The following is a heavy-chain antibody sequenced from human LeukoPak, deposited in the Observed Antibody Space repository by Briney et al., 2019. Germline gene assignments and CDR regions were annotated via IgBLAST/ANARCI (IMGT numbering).Heavy chain of an antibody. D-gene: IGHD6-13*01. CDR1: GFTFSSYW. CDR2: ISGGTT. V-gene: IGHV3-23*01. J-gene: IGHJ4*02. CDR3: AKDSVYSSSWYYFDY. Sequence: GGSLRLSCAASGFTFSSYWMHWVRQAPGKGLEWLSAISGGTTYYADSVKGRFTISRDNSKNTLYLQMNSLRAEDTAVYYCAKDSVYSSSWYYFDYWGQGTLVTVSS.